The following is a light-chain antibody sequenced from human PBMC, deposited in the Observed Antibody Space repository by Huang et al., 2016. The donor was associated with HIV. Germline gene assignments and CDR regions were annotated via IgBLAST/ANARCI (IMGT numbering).Light chain of an antibody. CDR2: LAS. J-gene: IGKJ1*01. CDR3: QQYFSSQRT. CDR1: QGISNS. V-gene: IGKV1-NL1*01. Sequence: DIQLTQSPYSLSAYVGDRVTFTCRPSQGISNSLAWYQQKPGKAPKLLVYLASRLETGVSSRFSGSGSETDYTLTISSLQPEDSATYYCQQYFSSQRTFGQGTKVEIK.